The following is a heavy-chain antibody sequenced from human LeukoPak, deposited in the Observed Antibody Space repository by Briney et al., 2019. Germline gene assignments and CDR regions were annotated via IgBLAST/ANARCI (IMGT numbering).Heavy chain of an antibody. Sequence: SETLSLTCTVSRGSIRSYYWSWIRQPAGKGLEWLGRIDSSGTTNYSRSLKSRVTISVDTSKSQFSLKLNSVSAADTAVYFWARVGSWGLRDYFDYWGQGMLVTVSS. D-gene: IGHD3-16*01. CDR2: IDSSGTT. V-gene: IGHV4-4*07. J-gene: IGHJ4*02. CDR3: ARVGSWGLRDYFDY. CDR1: RGSIRSYY.